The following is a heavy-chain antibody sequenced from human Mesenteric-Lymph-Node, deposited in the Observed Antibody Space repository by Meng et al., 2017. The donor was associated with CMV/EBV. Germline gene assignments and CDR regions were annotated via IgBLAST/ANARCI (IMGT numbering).Heavy chain of an antibody. CDR3: ARGARPRYYYGMDV. J-gene: IGHJ6*02. CDR1: GYSISSGYY. D-gene: IGHD6-6*01. V-gene: IGHV4-38-2*02. Sequence: GSLRLSCTVSGYSISSGYYWGWIRQPPGKGLEWIGNIYHSGTTYYNPSLKSRVTISVDTSKNQFSLKLSSVTAADTAVYYCARGARPRYYYGMDVWGQGTTVTVSS. CDR2: IYHSGTT.